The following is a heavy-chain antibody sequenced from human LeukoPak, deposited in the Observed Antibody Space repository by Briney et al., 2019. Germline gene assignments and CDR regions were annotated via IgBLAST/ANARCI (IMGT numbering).Heavy chain of an antibody. CDR1: GYTFTSYH. CDR3: ATPQETPDYGGKDTRFDY. J-gene: IGHJ4*02. Sequence: ASVKVSCKASGYTFTSYHMHWVRQAPGQGLEWMGIINPSGGSTSYAQKFQGRITMTRDTSTSTVYMELSSLRPEDTAVYYCATPQETPDYGGKDTRFDYWGQGTLVTVSS. CDR2: INPSGGST. V-gene: IGHV1-46*01. D-gene: IGHD4-23*01.